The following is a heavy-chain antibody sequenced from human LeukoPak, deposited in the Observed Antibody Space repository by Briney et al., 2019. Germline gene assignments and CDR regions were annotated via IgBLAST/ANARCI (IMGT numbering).Heavy chain of an antibody. J-gene: IGHJ5*02. Sequence: ASVKVSCKASGYTFTSYGISWVRQAPGQGLEWMGWISAYNGNTNYAQKLQGRVTMTTDTSTSTAYMELRSLRSDDTAVYYCARAGGVVPAAMASRWFDPWGQETLVTVS. CDR2: ISAYNGNT. CDR3: ARAGGVVPAAMASRWFDP. V-gene: IGHV1-18*01. CDR1: GYTFTSYG. D-gene: IGHD2-2*01.